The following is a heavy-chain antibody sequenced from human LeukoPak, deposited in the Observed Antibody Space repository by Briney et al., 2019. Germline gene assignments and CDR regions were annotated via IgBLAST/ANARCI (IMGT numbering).Heavy chain of an antibody. Sequence: GGSLRLSCAASGFTFSSYAMAWVRQAPGKGLEWVSVLSNSGGSTYYADSVKGRFTISRDNSKNTLYLQMNSLRAEDTAVYYCAKDIRYGMDVWGQGTTVTVSS. CDR2: LSNSGGST. CDR1: GFTFSSYA. J-gene: IGHJ6*02. CDR3: AKDIRYGMDV. V-gene: IGHV3-23*01.